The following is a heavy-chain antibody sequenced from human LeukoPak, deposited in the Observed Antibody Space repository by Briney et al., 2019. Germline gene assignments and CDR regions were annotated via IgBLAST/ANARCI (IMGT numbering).Heavy chain of an antibody. V-gene: IGHV3-21*01. Sequence: PGGSLRLSCAASGFTFSSYSMNWVRQAPGKGLEWVSSISSSSSYIYYADSVKGRFTISRDNAKNSLYLQMNSLRAEDTAVYYCARDHVVDHYGTDVWGQGTTVTVSS. D-gene: IGHD2-21*01. CDR3: ARDHVVDHYGTDV. CDR1: GFTFSSYS. J-gene: IGHJ6*02. CDR2: ISSSSSYI.